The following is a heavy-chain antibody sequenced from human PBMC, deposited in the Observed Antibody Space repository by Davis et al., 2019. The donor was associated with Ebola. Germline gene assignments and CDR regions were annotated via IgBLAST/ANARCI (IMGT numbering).Heavy chain of an antibody. CDR3: ATTPNVEIDYYYGMDV. D-gene: IGHD5-12*01. CDR1: GFTVSFNY. CDR2: IYSGGST. J-gene: IGHJ6*02. Sequence: GGSLRLSCAASGFTVSFNYMSWVRQAPGKGLEWVSVIYSGGSTYYADSVKGRFTISRDNSKNTLYLQMNSLRAEDTAVYYCATTPNVEIDYYYGMDVWGQGTTVTVSS. V-gene: IGHV3-53*01.